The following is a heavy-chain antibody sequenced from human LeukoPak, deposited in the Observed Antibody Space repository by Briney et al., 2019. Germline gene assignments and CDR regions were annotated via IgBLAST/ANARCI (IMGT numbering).Heavy chain of an antibody. D-gene: IGHD2-2*01. CDR2: IYTSGST. V-gene: IGHV4-4*07. Sequence: SETLSLTCTVSGDSISSYYWSWIRQPAGKGLEWIGRIYTSGSTNYNPSLKSRVTMSVDTSKNQFSLKLSSVTAADTAVYYCARESDRYCSSSSCPNWYDPWGQGTLVTVSS. J-gene: IGHJ5*02. CDR1: GDSISSYY. CDR3: ARESDRYCSSSSCPNWYDP.